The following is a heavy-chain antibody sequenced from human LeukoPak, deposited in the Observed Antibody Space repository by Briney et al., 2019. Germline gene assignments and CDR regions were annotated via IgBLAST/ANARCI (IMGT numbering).Heavy chain of an antibody. Sequence: PGGSLRLSCVASGFTFSTYTMNWVRQAPGKGLEWVSSISRDSTYIYSADSVKGRFTVSRDDAKSSLFLQMNSLRAEDTAVYYCARERITMVRGVHTNWFDPWGQGTLVTVSS. CDR2: ISRDSTYI. D-gene: IGHD3-10*01. J-gene: IGHJ5*02. CDR3: ARERITMVRGVHTNWFDP. V-gene: IGHV3-21*01. CDR1: GFTFSTYT.